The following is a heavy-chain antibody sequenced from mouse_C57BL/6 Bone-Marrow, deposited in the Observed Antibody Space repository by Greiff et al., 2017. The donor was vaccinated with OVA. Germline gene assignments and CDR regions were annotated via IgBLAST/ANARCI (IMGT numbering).Heavy chain of an antibody. Sequence: QVQLQQSGAELVRPGTSVKLSCKASGYTFTSYWMHWVKQRPGQGLEWIGVIDPSDSYTNYNQKFKGKATLTVDTSSSTAYMQLSSLTSEDSAVYYCARTYYFDYWGQGTTLTVSS. CDR2: IDPSDSYT. V-gene: IGHV1-59*01. CDR3: ARTYYFDY. J-gene: IGHJ2*01. CDR1: GYTFTSYW.